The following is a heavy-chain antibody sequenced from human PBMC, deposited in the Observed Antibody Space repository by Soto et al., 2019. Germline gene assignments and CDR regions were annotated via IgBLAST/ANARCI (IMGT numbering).Heavy chain of an antibody. Sequence: SDTLSLTCPVSGVSISSYYWSWIRQPPGKGLEWIGYMYNTGSTIYDPSLKSRVTISVDTSKNQFSLKLNSVTAADTAVYYCARDLWGYCGADCYPLDVWGQGTTVTVS. D-gene: IGHD2-21*02. V-gene: IGHV4-59*01. CDR2: MYNTGST. CDR1: GVSISSYY. J-gene: IGHJ6*02. CDR3: ARDLWGYCGADCYPLDV.